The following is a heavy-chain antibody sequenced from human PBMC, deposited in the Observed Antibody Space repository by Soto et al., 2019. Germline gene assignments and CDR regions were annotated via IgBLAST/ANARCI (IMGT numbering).Heavy chain of an antibody. V-gene: IGHV4-4*07. Sequence: SETLSLTCTVSGDSIGTYYWNWIRQPAGKRLEGIGRIHISGSTDHNPSLWSRVTMSVDTSKNQFSLKMRSVTAADTAVYYCARDLGGYDFWRNYSWFDPWCQGTLLTVSS. CDR2: IHISGST. J-gene: IGHJ5*02. CDR1: GDSIGTYY. D-gene: IGHD3-3*01. CDR3: ARDLGGYDFWRNYSWFDP.